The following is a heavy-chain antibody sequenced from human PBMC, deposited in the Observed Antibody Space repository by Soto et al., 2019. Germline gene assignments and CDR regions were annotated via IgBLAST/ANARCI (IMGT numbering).Heavy chain of an antibody. CDR3: AGDPIHCSGGSCYSYYYGMDV. D-gene: IGHD2-15*01. V-gene: IGHV1-69*01. CDR1: GGTFSSYA. J-gene: IGHJ6*02. CDR2: IIPICGTA. Sequence: QVQLVQSGAEVKKPGSSVKVSCKASGGTFSSYAISWVRQATGQGLEWMGGIIPICGTANYAQKFQGRVTITEDESTRTAYMELGSLRSESMAVYYCAGDPIHCSGGSCYSYYYGMDVWGQGTMVTVSS.